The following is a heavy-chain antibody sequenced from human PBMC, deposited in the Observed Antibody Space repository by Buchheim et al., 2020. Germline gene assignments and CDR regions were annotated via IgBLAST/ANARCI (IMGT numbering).Heavy chain of an antibody. CDR1: GFTFSSYG. D-gene: IGHD1-26*01. CDR3: AKAWYSGSYYYYGMDV. J-gene: IGHJ6*02. V-gene: IGHV3-30*18. CDR2: ISYDGSNK. Sequence: QVQLVESGGGVVQPGRSLRLSCAASGFTFSSYGMHWVRQAPGKGPEWVAVISYDGSNKYYADSVKGRFTISRDNSKNTLYLQMNSLRAEDTAVYYCAKAWYSGSYYYYGMDVWGQGTT.